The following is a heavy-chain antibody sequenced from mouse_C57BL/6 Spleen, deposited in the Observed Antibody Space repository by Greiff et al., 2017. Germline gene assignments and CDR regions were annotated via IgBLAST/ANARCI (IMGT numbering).Heavy chain of an antibody. J-gene: IGHJ4*01. CDR2: IDPEDGDT. V-gene: IGHV14-1*01. D-gene: IGHD1-1*01. CDR1: GFNIKDYY. CDR3: TTRDYGSSHYYAMDY. Sequence: EVQLQQSGAELVRPGASVKLSCTASGFNIKDYYMHWVKQRPEQGLEWIGRIDPEDGDTEYAQKFQGKATMTADTSSNTAYLQLSSLTSEDTAVYYCTTRDYGSSHYYAMDYWGQGTSVTVSS.